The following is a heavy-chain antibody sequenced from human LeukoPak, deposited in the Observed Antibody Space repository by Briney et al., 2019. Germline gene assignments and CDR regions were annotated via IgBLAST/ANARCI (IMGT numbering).Heavy chain of an antibody. D-gene: IGHD3-10*01. CDR1: GFTVSSNE. CDR2: ISGSGDST. CDR3: AKDPWFGES. Sequence: GGSLRLSCAASGFTVSSNEMSWVRQAPGKGLEWVSSISGSGDSTYFADSVKGRFTISRDNSKNTLYLQMNSLRAEDTAVYYCAKDPWFGESWGQGTLVTVSS. J-gene: IGHJ5*02. V-gene: IGHV3-23*01.